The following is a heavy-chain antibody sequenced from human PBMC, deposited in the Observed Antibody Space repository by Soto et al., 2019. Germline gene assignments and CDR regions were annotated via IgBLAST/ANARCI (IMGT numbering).Heavy chain of an antibody. J-gene: IGHJ1*01. Sequence: SETLSLTCTVSGGSISSSSYYWGWIRQPPGKGLEWIGEINHSGSTNYNPSLKSRVTISVDTSKNQFSLKLSSVTAADTAVYYCARGGSTNRRYCSSTSCYPYAEYFQHWGQGTLVTVSS. D-gene: IGHD2-2*01. CDR1: GGSISSSSYY. V-gene: IGHV4-39*07. CDR2: INHSGST. CDR3: ARGGSTNRRYCSSTSCYPYAEYFQH.